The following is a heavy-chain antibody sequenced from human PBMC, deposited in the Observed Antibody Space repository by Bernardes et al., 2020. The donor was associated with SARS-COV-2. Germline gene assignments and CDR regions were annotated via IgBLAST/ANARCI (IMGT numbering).Heavy chain of an antibody. Sequence: ASVKVSCKASGYIFINYHVSWVRQAPGQGLEWVGWISAYNGNTRIRQSVEGRITLTTDASTGTAYMELRGLTSEDTAVYYCARIDEVTGRDYWGQGTLVTVSS. J-gene: IGHJ4*02. V-gene: IGHV1-18*01. D-gene: IGHD6-19*01. CDR3: ARIDEVTGRDY. CDR1: GYIFINYH. CDR2: ISAYNGNT.